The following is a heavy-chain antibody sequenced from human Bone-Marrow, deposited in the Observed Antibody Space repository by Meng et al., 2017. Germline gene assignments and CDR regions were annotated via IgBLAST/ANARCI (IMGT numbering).Heavy chain of an antibody. V-gene: IGHV3-21*01. CDR2: ISSSSSYI. CDR1: GFTFSTCS. CDR3: ARDLAYSGSYQQPDAFDI. J-gene: IGHJ3*02. Sequence: GESLKISCEASGFTFSTCSVNWVRQAPGKGLEWVSSISSSSSYIYYADSVKGRFTISRDNAKNSLYLQMNSLRAEDTAVYYCARDLAYSGSYQQPDAFDIWGQGTMVTVSS. D-gene: IGHD1-26*01.